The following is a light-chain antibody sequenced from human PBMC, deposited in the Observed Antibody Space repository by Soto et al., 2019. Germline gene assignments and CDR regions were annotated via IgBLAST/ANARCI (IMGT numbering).Light chain of an antibody. CDR3: QSYDSSLSARV. CDR1: SSDVGRYNL. Sequence: QSALTQPASVSGSPGQSITISCTGTSSDVGRYNLVSWYQQHPGKAPKLIIYEVSKWPSGVSNRFSGSKSGTSASLAITGLQAEDEADYYCQSYDSSLSARVFGGGTKLTVL. CDR2: EVS. J-gene: IGLJ3*02. V-gene: IGLV2-14*02.